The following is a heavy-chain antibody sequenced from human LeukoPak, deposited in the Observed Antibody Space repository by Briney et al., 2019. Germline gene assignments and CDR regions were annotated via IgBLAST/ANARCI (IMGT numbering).Heavy chain of an antibody. J-gene: IGHJ4*02. Sequence: GGSLRLSCAASGFTVSSNYMSWVRQAPGKGLEWVSVIYSGGSTYYADSVRGRFTISRDNSKNTLYLQMNSLRAEDTAVYYCARYNWNYVDYWGQGTLVTASS. CDR3: ARYNWNYVDY. D-gene: IGHD1-20*01. CDR2: IYSGGST. V-gene: IGHV3-53*01. CDR1: GFTVSSNY.